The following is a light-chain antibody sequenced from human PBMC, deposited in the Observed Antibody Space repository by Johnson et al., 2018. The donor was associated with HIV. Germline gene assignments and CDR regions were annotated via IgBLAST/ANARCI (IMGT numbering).Light chain of an antibody. CDR2: KNN. V-gene: IGLV1-51*02. J-gene: IGLJ1*01. CDR1: SSTLGNNY. Sequence: QPVLTQPPSVSAAPGQKVTISCSGSSSTLGNNYVSWYQPLPGTPPKLPILKNNTRPPGFPDRFSGPTSGASATLRITGPPPADEADYYCAAWSTSLSAGCVFGTGTKVTVL. CDR3: AAWSTSLSAGCV.